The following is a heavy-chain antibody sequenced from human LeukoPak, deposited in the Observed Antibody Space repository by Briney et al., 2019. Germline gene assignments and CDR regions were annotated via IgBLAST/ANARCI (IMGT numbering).Heavy chain of an antibody. CDR3: AKDLRYYDFWSGYCPDY. CDR2: ISGSGGST. Sequence: PGGSLRLSCAASGLTFSSYAMSWVRQAPGKGLEWVSAISGSGGSTYYADSVKGRFTISRDNSKNTLYLQMNSLRAEDTAVYYCAKDLRYYDFWSGYCPDYWGQGTLVTVSS. J-gene: IGHJ4*02. CDR1: GLTFSSYA. V-gene: IGHV3-23*01. D-gene: IGHD3-3*01.